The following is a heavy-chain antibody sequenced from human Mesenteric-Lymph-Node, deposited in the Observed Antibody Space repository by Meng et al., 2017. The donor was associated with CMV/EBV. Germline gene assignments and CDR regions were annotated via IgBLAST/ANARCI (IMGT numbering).Heavy chain of an antibody. D-gene: IGHD6-6*01. Sequence: GESLKISCAASGFTFDDYAMHWVRQAPGKGLEWVSLISWDGGSTYYADSVKGRFIITRDNAKNTLYLQMNSLRAEDTAVYYCARAAARHYFDYWGQGTLVTVSS. CDR1: GFTFDDYA. J-gene: IGHJ4*02. CDR2: ISWDGGST. V-gene: IGHV3-43D*03. CDR3: ARAAARHYFDY.